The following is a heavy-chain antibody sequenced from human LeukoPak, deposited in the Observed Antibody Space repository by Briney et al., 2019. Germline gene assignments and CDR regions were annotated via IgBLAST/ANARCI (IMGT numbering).Heavy chain of an antibody. CDR2: FSSTGST. J-gene: IGHJ6*03. Sequence: SETLSLTCTVSGGSLNSYYWSWIRQPPGKGLELIAYFSSTGSTNYNPSLKSRVTISVDTSKNQFSLKLSSVTAADTAVYYCARGRDCSGGSCYSSYLGYYMDVWGKGTTVTVSS. CDR1: GGSLNSYY. CDR3: ARGRDCSGGSCYSSYLGYYMDV. D-gene: IGHD2-15*01. V-gene: IGHV4-59*12.